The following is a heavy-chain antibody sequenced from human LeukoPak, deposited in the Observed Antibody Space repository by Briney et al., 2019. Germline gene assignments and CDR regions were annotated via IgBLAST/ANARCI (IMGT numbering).Heavy chain of an antibody. V-gene: IGHV4-59*01. CDR2: IYYSGST. CDR1: GGSISSYY. Sequence: PSETLSLTCTVSGGSISSYYWSWIRQPPGKGLEWIGNIYYSGSTNYNPSLKSRVTISVDTSKNQFSLKLSSVTAADTAVYYCARPYSSGWYARKYFQHWGQGTLVTVSS. D-gene: IGHD6-19*01. J-gene: IGHJ1*01. CDR3: ARPYSSGWYARKYFQH.